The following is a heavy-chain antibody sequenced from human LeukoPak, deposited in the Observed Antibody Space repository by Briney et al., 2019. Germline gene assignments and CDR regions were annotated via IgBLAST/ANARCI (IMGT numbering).Heavy chain of an antibody. Sequence: ASVKVSCKASGYTFTGYYMHWVRQAPGQGLEWMGWINPNSGGTNYAQKFQGRVTITTDTSTSTAYMELRSLRSDDTAVYYCARITYDFWSGYYMPDDPWGQGTLVTVSS. J-gene: IGHJ5*02. CDR3: ARITYDFWSGYYMPDDP. V-gene: IGHV1-2*02. CDR2: INPNSGGT. CDR1: GYTFTGYY. D-gene: IGHD3-3*01.